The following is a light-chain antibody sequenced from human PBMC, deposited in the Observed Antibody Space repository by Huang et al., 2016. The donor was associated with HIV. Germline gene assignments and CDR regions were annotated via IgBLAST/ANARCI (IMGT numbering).Light chain of an antibody. J-gene: IGKJ2*03. CDR3: QQFGSSPPYS. Sequence: EILLTQSPDTLSLSPGERASLSCRASQSVNNNYLAWYQQNPVQAPRLLTYRAYSGATGIPDRFSGSGSGTDFTLTISRLEPDDFAVYYCQQFGSSPPYSFGQGTKLEIK. V-gene: IGKV3-20*01. CDR1: QSVNNNY. CDR2: RAY.